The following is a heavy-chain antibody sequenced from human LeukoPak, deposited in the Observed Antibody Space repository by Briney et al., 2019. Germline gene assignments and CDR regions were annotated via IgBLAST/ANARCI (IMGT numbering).Heavy chain of an antibody. CDR2: ISAYNGNT. Sequence: ASVKVSCKASGYTFTSYGISWVRQAPGQGLEWMGWISAYNGNTNYAQKLQGRVTMTTDTSTSTAYMELRSLRSDDTAVYYCARHTWNHVYENWFDPWGQGTLVTVSS. V-gene: IGHV1-18*01. CDR3: ARHTWNHVYENWFDP. CDR1: GYTFTSYG. J-gene: IGHJ5*02. D-gene: IGHD1-14*01.